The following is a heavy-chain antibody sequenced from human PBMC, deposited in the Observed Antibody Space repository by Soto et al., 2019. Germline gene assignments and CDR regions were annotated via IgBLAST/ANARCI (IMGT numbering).Heavy chain of an antibody. CDR2: ISSFNGDT. CDR1: GYTFTSYG. Sequence: QVQLVQSGTEVKKPGASVNVSFKSFGYTFTSYGFCWVRQVPGQVLDWLVWISSFNGDTQYAQTKKCRLTLTTDTSTTTVHMELRSLTPADTAVYYCARESGWQRMVPYDWGQGTLVTVS. J-gene: IGHJ4*02. CDR3: ARESGWQRMVPYD. V-gene: IGHV1-18*04. D-gene: IGHD6-25*01.